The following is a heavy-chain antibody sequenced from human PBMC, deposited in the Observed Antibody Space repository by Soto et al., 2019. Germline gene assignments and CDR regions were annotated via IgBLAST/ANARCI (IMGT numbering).Heavy chain of an antibody. D-gene: IGHD1-26*01. Sequence: PSETLSLTCTVSGGSLSSTSYHWGWIRQPPGKGLEYIGNIYYTGATYYHPSLKSRLTISVDPSKNQFSLKVTSMTAADTAVYYCATYSGSYSYHYFAYWGQGLLVTVS. V-gene: IGHV4-39*01. CDR1: GGSLSSTSYH. CDR2: IYYTGAT. CDR3: ATYSGSYSYHYFAY. J-gene: IGHJ4*02.